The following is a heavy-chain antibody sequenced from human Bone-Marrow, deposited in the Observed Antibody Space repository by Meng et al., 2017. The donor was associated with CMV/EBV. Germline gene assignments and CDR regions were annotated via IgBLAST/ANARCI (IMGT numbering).Heavy chain of an antibody. CDR2: ISTGSGYI. J-gene: IGHJ5*02. V-gene: IGHV3-21*01. Sequence: GESLKISYAASGFTFSDYSMHWVRQAPGKGLEWVASISTGSGYIYYAESVEGRFTISRDNAKNSLHLLMNSLRGNDTAIYYCASPGTYTKLQTWGQGTPVTVSS. D-gene: IGHD1-14*01. CDR3: ASPGTYTKLQT. CDR1: GFTFSDYS.